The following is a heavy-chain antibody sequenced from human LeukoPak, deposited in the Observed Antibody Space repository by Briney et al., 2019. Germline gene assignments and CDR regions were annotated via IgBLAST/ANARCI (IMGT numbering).Heavy chain of an antibody. CDR2: ISVYNGNT. CDR3: ASGLRYFDWLHFDY. V-gene: IGHV1-18*01. D-gene: IGHD3-9*01. CDR1: GYTFTSYG. J-gene: IGHJ4*02. Sequence: GASVKVSCKASGYTFTSYGISWVRQAPGQGLEWMGWISVYNGNTNYDQKFQGRVTMTTDTSTSTAYMELRSLRSDDTAVYYCASGLRYFDWLHFDYWGQGTLVTVSS.